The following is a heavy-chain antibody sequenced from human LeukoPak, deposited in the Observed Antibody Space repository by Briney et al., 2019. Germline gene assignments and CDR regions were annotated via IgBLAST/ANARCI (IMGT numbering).Heavy chain of an antibody. CDR2: FDPEDGET. J-gene: IGHJ4*02. CDR3: ATASPQPGEGDYYFDY. Sequence: ASVKVSCKVSGYTLTELSMHWVRQAPGKGLEWMGGFDPEDGETIYAQKFQGRVTMTEDTSTDTAYMELSSLRSEDTAVYYCATASPQPGEGDYYFDYWGQGTLVTVSS. D-gene: IGHD1-26*01. CDR1: GYTLTELS. V-gene: IGHV1-24*01.